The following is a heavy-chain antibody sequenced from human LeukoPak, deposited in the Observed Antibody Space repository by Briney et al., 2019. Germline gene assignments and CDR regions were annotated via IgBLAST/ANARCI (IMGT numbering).Heavy chain of an antibody. CDR1: GFTFSNYW. V-gene: IGHV3-7*01. Sequence: GGSLRLSCAASGFTFSNYWMNWVRQAPGKGLEWVANIKQDGSEKYYVDSVKGRFTISRDNSKNTLYLQMNSPRAEDTAVYYCARGSNPYCSGGSCYFDYWGQGTLVTVSS. D-gene: IGHD2-15*01. CDR2: IKQDGSEK. J-gene: IGHJ4*02. CDR3: ARGSNPYCSGGSCYFDY.